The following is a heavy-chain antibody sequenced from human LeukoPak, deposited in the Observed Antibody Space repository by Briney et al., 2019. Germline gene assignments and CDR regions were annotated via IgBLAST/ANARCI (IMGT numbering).Heavy chain of an antibody. D-gene: IGHD4-17*01. J-gene: IGHJ5*02. CDR1: GFTFRSYE. V-gene: IGHV3-48*03. Sequence: GGSLRLSCAASGFTFRSYELTWVRQAPGQGLEWVSFISCCANTVYYADPVKGRFDISRDNAKNLLFLQMNSLRVEDTATYYCARGLSGYGDYFLDAWGQGTLVTVSS. CDR3: ARGLSGYGDYFLDA. CDR2: ISCCANTV.